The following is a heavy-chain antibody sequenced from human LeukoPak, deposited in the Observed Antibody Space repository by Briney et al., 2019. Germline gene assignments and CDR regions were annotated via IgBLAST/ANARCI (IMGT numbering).Heavy chain of an antibody. J-gene: IGHJ3*02. D-gene: IGHD4-17*01. V-gene: IGHV3-7*01. Sequence: GGSLRLSCATSGFTFSTYWMTWVRQAPGKGLEWVANIKQDGSEKYYVDSVKGRFTISRDSTKNSLYLQMNSLRAEDTAVYSCARDQGTTVTSYAFDIWGQGTMVTVSS. CDR3: ARDQGTTVTSYAFDI. CDR1: GFTFSTYW. CDR2: IKQDGSEK.